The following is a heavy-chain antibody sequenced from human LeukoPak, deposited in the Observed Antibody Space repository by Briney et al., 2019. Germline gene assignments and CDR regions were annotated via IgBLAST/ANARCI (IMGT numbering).Heavy chain of an antibody. CDR3: ARVNYGSGSYTYYFDY. J-gene: IGHJ4*02. CDR1: GFSVTNNY. CDR2: FYVGGAT. D-gene: IGHD3-10*01. Sequence: PGGSLRLSCAVSGFSVTNNYMSWVRQAPGKGLEWVSVFYVGGATYYADSVKGRFTISRDNAKNSLYLQMNSLRAEDTALYYCARVNYGSGSYTYYFDYWGQGTLVTVSS. V-gene: IGHV3-53*01.